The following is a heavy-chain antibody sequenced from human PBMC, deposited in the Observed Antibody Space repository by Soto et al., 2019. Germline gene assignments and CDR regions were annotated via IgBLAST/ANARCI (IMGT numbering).Heavy chain of an antibody. CDR1: GGSISSYY. Sequence: SETLSLTCTVSGGSISSYYWSWIRQPPGKGLEWIGYIYYSGSTNYNPSLKSRVTISVDTSKNQFSLKLSSVTAADTAVYYCARYDYGDYEGAFDIWGQGTMVTVSS. D-gene: IGHD4-17*01. CDR3: ARYDYGDYEGAFDI. V-gene: IGHV4-59*01. CDR2: IYYSGST. J-gene: IGHJ3*02.